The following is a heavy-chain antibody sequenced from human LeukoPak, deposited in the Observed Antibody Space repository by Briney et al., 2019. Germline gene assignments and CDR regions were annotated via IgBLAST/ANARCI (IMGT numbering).Heavy chain of an antibody. CDR1: GGTFSSYA. J-gene: IGHJ4*02. CDR2: IIPIFGTA. V-gene: IGHV1-69*05. D-gene: IGHD2-2*01. CDR3: ARTVPADDVGCFDY. Sequence: SVKVSCKASGGTFSSYAISWVRQAPGQGLEWMGGIIPIFGTANYAQKFQGRVTITTDESTSTAYMELSSLRSEDTAVYYCARTVPADDVGCFDYWGQGTLVTVSS.